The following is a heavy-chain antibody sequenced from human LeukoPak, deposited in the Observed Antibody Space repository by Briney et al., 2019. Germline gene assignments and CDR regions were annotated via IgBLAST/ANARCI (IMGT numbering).Heavy chain of an antibody. CDR3: ARVGGYNYNYFDY. V-gene: IGHV3-43*01. CDR2: ISWDGGST. Sequence: GGSLRLSCAASGFTFDDYTMHWVRQAPGKGLEWVSLISWDGGSTYYADSVKGRFTISRDDAKNSLYLQMNSLRAEDTAVYYCARVGGYNYNYFDYWGQGTLVTVSS. D-gene: IGHD5-12*01. J-gene: IGHJ4*02. CDR1: GFTFDDYT.